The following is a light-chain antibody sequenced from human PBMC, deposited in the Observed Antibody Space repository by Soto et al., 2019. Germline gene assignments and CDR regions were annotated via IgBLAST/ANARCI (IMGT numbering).Light chain of an antibody. V-gene: IGKV3-20*01. CDR1: QSVSSSY. CDR3: QQYHNSPIT. J-gene: IGKJ5*01. CDR2: DSS. Sequence: TRYRATLSVSLGDRATRSCRNSQSVSSSYLAWYQQKPGQAPRLLIYDSSNRATGIPDRFSGAGSGTDFTLTISRLEPEDFAFYYCQQYHNSPITFGQGTRLEIK.